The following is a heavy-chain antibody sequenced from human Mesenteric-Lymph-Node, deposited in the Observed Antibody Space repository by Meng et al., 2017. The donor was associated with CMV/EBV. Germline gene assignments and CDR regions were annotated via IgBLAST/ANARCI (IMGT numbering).Heavy chain of an antibody. D-gene: IGHD5-24*01. CDR3: ARGGGYNNLDY. V-gene: IGHV1-8*02. J-gene: IGHJ4*02. CDR2: MNPNNVDT. Sequence: ASVKVSCKASGYTFTSNDIHWVRQAPGQGLDWMGWMNPNNVDTGYAQKFQGRVTMTRDTSISTAYMELSRLRSEDTAVYYCARGGGYNNLDYWGQGTLVTVSS. CDR1: GYTFTSND.